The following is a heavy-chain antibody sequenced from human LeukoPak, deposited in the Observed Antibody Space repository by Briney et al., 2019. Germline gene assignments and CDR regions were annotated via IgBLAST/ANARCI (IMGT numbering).Heavy chain of an antibody. Sequence: GGSLRLSCAASGFTLRSYSMSWVRQAPGKGLEWVAVIWYDGSNKYYADSVKGRFTISRDNSKNTLYLQMNSLRAEDTAVYYCTRDLHKATITRFDYWGQGTLVTVSS. D-gene: IGHD5-24*01. J-gene: IGHJ4*02. V-gene: IGHV3-33*08. CDR1: GFTLRSYS. CDR2: IWYDGSNK. CDR3: TRDLHKATITRFDY.